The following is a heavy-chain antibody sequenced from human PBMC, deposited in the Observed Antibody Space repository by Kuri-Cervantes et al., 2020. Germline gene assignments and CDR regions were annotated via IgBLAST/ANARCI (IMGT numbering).Heavy chain of an antibody. CDR1: GFTFSSYA. V-gene: IGHV3-23*01. CDR3: AKGYSSGYYYVDAFDI. Sequence: GGSLRLSCAASGFTFSSYAMSWVRQAPGKGLEWVSAISGSGGSTYYADSVEGRFTISRDNSKNTLYLQMNSLRAEDTAVYYCAKGYSSGYYYVDAFDIWGQGTMVTVSS. D-gene: IGHD3-22*01. J-gene: IGHJ3*02. CDR2: ISGSGGST.